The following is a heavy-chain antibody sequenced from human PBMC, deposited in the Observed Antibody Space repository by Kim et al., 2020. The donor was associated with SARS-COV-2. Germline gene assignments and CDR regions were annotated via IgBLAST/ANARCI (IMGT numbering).Heavy chain of an antibody. D-gene: IGHD3-9*01. CDR2: TYYRSKWYN. J-gene: IGHJ5*02. Sequence: SQTLSLTCAISGDSVSSNSAAWNWIRQSPSRGLEWLGRTYYRSKWYNDYAVSVKSRITINPDTSKNQFSLQLNSVTPEDTAVYYCARDPTRYGATPTRNNWFDPWGQGTLVTVSS. CDR1: GDSVSSNSAA. CDR3: ARDPTRYGATPTRNNWFDP. V-gene: IGHV6-1*01.